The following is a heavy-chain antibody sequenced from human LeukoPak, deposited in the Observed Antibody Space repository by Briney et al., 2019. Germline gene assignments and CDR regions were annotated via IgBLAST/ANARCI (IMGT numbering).Heavy chain of an antibody. V-gene: IGHV3-15*01. D-gene: IGHD3-22*01. CDR3: TPSITMIPPYYYYGMDV. J-gene: IGHJ6*02. Sequence: GGSLRLSCAASGFSVSSYGMNWVRQAPGKGLEWVGRIKSKTDGGTTDYAAPVKGRFTISRDDSKNTLYLQMNSLKTEDTAVYYCTPSITMIPPYYYYGMDVWGQGTAVTVSS. CDR1: GFSVSSYG. CDR2: IKSKTDGGTT.